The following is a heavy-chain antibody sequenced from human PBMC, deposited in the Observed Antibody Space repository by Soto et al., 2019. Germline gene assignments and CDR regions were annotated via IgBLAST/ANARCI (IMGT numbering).Heavy chain of an antibody. Sequence: SETLSLTCAVYGGSFSGYYWSWIRRPPGKGLEWIGEINHSGSTNYNPSLKSRVTISVDTSKNQFSLKLSSVTAADTAVYYCARGHYDYVWGSYRYNNWFDPWGQGTLVTVSS. CDR2: INHSGST. V-gene: IGHV4-34*01. CDR3: ARGHYDYVWGSYRYNNWFDP. CDR1: GGSFSGYY. J-gene: IGHJ5*02. D-gene: IGHD3-16*02.